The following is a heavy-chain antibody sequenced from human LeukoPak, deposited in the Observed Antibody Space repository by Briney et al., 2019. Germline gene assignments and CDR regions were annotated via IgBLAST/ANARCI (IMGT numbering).Heavy chain of an antibody. CDR1: GGSINSYY. D-gene: IGHD4-17*01. V-gene: IGHV4-59*01. Sequence: SETLSVNCTVSGGSINSYYWSWIRQPPGKGLERIGYIDYSGSTNYNPSLKSRVTISVDTSKNQFSLKLSTVTAADTAVYYCARYTTVTARGYYYYGMDVWGQGTTVTVSS. CDR2: IDYSGST. CDR3: ARYTTVTARGYYYYGMDV. J-gene: IGHJ6*02.